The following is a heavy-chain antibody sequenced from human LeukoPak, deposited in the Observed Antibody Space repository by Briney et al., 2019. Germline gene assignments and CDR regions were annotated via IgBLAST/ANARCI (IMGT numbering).Heavy chain of an antibody. V-gene: IGHV4-39*02. Sequence: SETLSLTCAVSGASVSGSNYYWGWIRQPPGKGLEWIGNIYSSGSTNYNPSLKSRVTISVDTSKNHFSLKLSSVTAADTAVYYCARVRSYRTNFDYWGQGTLVTVSS. D-gene: IGHD3-16*02. CDR1: GASVSGSNYY. CDR3: ARVRSYRTNFDY. J-gene: IGHJ4*02. CDR2: IYSSGST.